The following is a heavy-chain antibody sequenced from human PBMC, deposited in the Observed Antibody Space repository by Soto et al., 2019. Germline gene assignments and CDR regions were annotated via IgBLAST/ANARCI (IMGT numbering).Heavy chain of an antibody. Sequence: KPSETLSLTCAVSGGSISSSNWWSWVRQPPGKGLEWIGEIYHSGSTNYNPSLKSRVTIPVDKSKNQFSLKLSSVTAADTAVYYCARVSYDSSGFASFDIWDQGTMVTVSS. CDR1: GGSISSSNW. D-gene: IGHD3-22*01. CDR2: IYHSGST. V-gene: IGHV4-4*02. CDR3: ARVSYDSSGFASFDI. J-gene: IGHJ3*02.